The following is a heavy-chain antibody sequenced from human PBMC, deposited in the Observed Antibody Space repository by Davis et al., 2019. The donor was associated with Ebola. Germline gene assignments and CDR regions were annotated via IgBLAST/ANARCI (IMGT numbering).Heavy chain of an antibody. CDR1: GFTVSSNY. CDR3: AKEGYDILTGPLYGMDV. J-gene: IGHJ6*02. CDR2: ISYDGSNE. V-gene: IGHV3-30*18. D-gene: IGHD3-9*01. Sequence: GESLKISCAASGFTVSSNYMSWVRQAPGKGLEWVAVISYDGSNEYYADSVKGRFTISRDNSKNTLYLQMNSLRAEDTAVYYCAKEGYDILTGPLYGMDVWGQGTTVTVSS.